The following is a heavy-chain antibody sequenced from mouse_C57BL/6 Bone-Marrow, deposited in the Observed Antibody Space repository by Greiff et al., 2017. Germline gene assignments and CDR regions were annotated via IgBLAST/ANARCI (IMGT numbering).Heavy chain of an antibody. D-gene: IGHD1-1*01. CDR2: IDPVDGVT. Sequence: VQLQQSGAELVRPGASVKLSCTASGFNINDYYLHWVKQRPEQGLEWLGRIDPVDGVTEYAPKFTGTATMTADTSSNTAYLQLSSLTSEDTAVYDGSGRNYYGSSRPFDYWGQGTTLTVSS. J-gene: IGHJ2*01. V-gene: IGHV14-1*01. CDR1: GFNINDYY. CDR3: SGRNYYGSSRPFDY.